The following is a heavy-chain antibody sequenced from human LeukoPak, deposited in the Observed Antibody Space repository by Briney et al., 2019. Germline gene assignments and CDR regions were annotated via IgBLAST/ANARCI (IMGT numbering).Heavy chain of an antibody. J-gene: IGHJ4*02. Sequence: SETLSLTCTVSGGSISSYYWSWIRQPPGKGLEWIGYIYNSGSTNYNPSLRSRVTISVDTSRKQFSLKLSSVTAADTAVYYCATSSHDLLDTDYWGQGTLVTVSS. CDR1: GGSISSYY. CDR3: ATSSHDLLDTDY. CDR2: IYNSGST. D-gene: IGHD3-22*01. V-gene: IGHV4-59*01.